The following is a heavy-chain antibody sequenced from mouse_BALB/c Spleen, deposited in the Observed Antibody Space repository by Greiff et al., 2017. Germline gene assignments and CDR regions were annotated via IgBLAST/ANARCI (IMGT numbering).Heavy chain of an antibody. CDR3: ARAYYGNYEWAMDY. CDR2: IWAGGST. D-gene: IGHD2-10*01. V-gene: IGHV2-9*02. Sequence: VKLVESGPGLVAPSQSLSITCTVSGFSLTSYGVHWVRQPPGKGLEWLGVIWAGGSTNYNSALMSRLSISKDNSKSQVFLKMNSLQTDDTAMYYCARAYYGNYEWAMDYWGQGTSVTVSS. J-gene: IGHJ4*01. CDR1: GFSLTSYG.